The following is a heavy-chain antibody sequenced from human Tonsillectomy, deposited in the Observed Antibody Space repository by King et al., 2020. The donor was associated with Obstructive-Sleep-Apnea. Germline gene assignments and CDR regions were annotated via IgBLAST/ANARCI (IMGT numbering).Heavy chain of an antibody. CDR1: GFTLSNYN. V-gene: IGHV3-48*04. Sequence: VQLVESGGGLVQPGGSLRLSCAASGFTLSNYNMNWVRQAPGKRPEWLSYISRSTNTIYHADSVKGRFTIFRDNAENSLYLRMTSLRAEDTAVYYCARDGAYHPLDNYSDLWGQGTLVTVSS. CDR3: ARDGAYHPLDNYSDL. J-gene: IGHJ5*02. CDR2: ISRSTNTI. D-gene: IGHD5-24*01.